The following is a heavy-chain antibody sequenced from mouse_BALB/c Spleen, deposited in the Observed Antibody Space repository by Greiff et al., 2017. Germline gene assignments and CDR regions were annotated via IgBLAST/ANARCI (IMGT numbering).Heavy chain of an antibody. D-gene: IGHD2-3*01. CDR3: ARGGYSYYFDY. CDR2: IWSGGST. CDR1: GFSLTSYG. V-gene: IGHV2-2*02. J-gene: IGHJ2*01. Sequence: VKLPQSGPGLVQPSQSPSLTCTVSGFSLTSYGVPWVRQSPGKGLEWLGVIWSGGSTDYNAAFISRLSISKDNSKSQVFFKMNSLQANDTAIYYCARGGYSYYFDYWGQGTTLTVSS.